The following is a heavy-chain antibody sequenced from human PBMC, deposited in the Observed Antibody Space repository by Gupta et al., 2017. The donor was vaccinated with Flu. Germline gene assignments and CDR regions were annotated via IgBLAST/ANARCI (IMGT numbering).Heavy chain of an antibody. D-gene: IGHD4-17*01. V-gene: IGHV6-1*01. CDR2: AYFRSKWYF. J-gene: IGHJ4*02. Sequence: RAAWGWIRQSPSRGIEWLGRAYFRSKWYFDDAPSMKGRILLTQDTSKNQVSLQLYSVTPDDTAVYYCARAIHGLCFEFWGPGSPVTVSP. CDR1: RAA. CDR3: ARAIHGLCFEF.